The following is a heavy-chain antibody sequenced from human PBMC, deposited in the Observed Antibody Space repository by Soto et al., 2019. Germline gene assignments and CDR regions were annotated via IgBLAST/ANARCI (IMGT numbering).Heavy chain of an antibody. Sequence: QVQLQESGPGLVKPSGTLSLTCAVSGASISSTNWWSWVRQPPGKGLEWVGEIYHSGSTNYNPSLKSXXTXSXXKSKNQFSLELSSVTAADTALYYCARKGWTGGIDYWGQGTLVTVSS. V-gene: IGHV4-4*02. CDR1: GASISSTNW. J-gene: IGHJ4*02. CDR2: IYHSGST. CDR3: ARKGWTGGIDY. D-gene: IGHD7-27*01.